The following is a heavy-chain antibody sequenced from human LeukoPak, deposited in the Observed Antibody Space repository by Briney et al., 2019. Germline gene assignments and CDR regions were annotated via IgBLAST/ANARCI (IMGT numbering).Heavy chain of an antibody. Sequence: GGSLRLSCAASGFTFSSYGMHWVRQAPGKGLEWVAFIRYDGSNKYYADSVKGRFTISRDNSKNTLYLQMNSLRAEDTAVYYCAKDWAARTEGPYYYYYMDVWGKGTTVTVSS. CDR3: AKDWAARTEGPYYYYYMDV. V-gene: IGHV3-30*02. CDR2: IRYDGSNK. D-gene: IGHD6-6*01. CDR1: GFTFSSYG. J-gene: IGHJ6*03.